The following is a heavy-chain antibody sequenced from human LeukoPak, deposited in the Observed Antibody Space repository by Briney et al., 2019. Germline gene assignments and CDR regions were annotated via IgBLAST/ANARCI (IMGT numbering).Heavy chain of an antibody. CDR2: FDPEDGET. CDR3: ATVTYCGGDCLDY. Sequence: GASVKVSCKVSGYTLTESSMHWVRQAPGKGLEWMGGFDPEDGETIYAQKFQGRVTMTEDTSTDTAYMELSSLRSEDTAVYYCATVTYCGGDCLDYWGQGTLVTVSS. V-gene: IGHV1-24*01. D-gene: IGHD2-21*02. CDR1: GYTLTESS. J-gene: IGHJ4*02.